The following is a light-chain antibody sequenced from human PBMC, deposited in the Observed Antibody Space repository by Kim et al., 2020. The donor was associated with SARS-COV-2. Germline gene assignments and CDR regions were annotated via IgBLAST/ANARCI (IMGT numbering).Light chain of an antibody. Sequence: PGQSITFSCAGTSSDVGGYNYVSCYQHHPGKATQLMFYDVSNRPSGVSNRFSCSTSGTTASLTISGLQAEDDDDYYCSSYTSSSTVFGGGTQLTVL. CDR1: SSDVGGYNY. J-gene: IGLJ3*02. CDR2: DVS. CDR3: SSYTSSSTV. V-gene: IGLV2-14*03.